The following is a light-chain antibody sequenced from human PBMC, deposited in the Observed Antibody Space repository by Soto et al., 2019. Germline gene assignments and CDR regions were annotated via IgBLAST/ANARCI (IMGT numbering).Light chain of an antibody. CDR2: EVN. Sequence: QSVLTQPASVSGSPGQSITISCTGTNGDVGSYDLVSWYQRYPGEAPKLIIYEVNKRPSGISNRFSGSKSGNTASLTISGLQAEYEAEYDCCSYAGSNSLIFGGGTKVTVL. CDR3: CSYAGSNSLI. V-gene: IGLV2-23*02. CDR1: NGDVGSYDL. J-gene: IGLJ2*01.